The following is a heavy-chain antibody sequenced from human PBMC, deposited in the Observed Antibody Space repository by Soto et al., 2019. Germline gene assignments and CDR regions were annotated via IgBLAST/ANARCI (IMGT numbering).Heavy chain of an antibody. V-gene: IGHV3-30-3*01. J-gene: IGHJ4*02. D-gene: IGHD3-22*01. Sequence: GGSLRLSCAASGFTFSSYDMNWVRQAPGKGLEWVAVISYDGSNKYYADSVKGRFTISRDNSKNTLYLQMNSLRAEDTAVYYCARDYYDSSGYYPRFDYWGQGTLVTVSS. CDR1: GFTFSSYD. CDR3: ARDYYDSSGYYPRFDY. CDR2: ISYDGSNK.